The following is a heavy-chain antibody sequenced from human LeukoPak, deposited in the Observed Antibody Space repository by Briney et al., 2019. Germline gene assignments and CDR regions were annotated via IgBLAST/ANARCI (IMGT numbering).Heavy chain of an antibody. J-gene: IGHJ4*02. V-gene: IGHV3-33*01. CDR3: ARDLGYCGGGSCYSGGFDY. CDR2: IWYDGSNK. D-gene: IGHD2-15*01. Sequence: PGRSLRLSCAASGFTFSSYGMHWVRQAPGKGLEWVAVIWYDGSNKYYADSVKGRFTISRDNSKNTLYLQMNSLRAEDTAVYYCARDLGYCGGGSCYSGGFDYWGQGTLVTVSS. CDR1: GFTFSSYG.